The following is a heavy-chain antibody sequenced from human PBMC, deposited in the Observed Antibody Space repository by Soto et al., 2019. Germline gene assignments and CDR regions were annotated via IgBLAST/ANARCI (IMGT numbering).Heavy chain of an antibody. J-gene: IGHJ5*02. D-gene: IGHD3-10*01. CDR3: ARGSSLGSGSYYNSGNWFDP. V-gene: IGHV3-30-3*01. CDR1: GFTFSSYA. CDR2: ISYDGSNK. Sequence: GGSLRLSCAASGFTFSSYAMHWVRQAPGKGLEWVAVISYDGSNKYYADSVKGRFTISRDNSKNTLYLQMNSLRAEDTAVYYCARGSSLGSGSYYNSGNWFDPWGQGTLVTVSS.